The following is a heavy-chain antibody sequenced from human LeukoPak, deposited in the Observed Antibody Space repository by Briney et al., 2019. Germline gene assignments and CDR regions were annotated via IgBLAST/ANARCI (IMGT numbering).Heavy chain of an antibody. D-gene: IGHD3-10*01. CDR2: INPKSGGT. CDR3: ARNLWFGESSDAFDM. CDR1: GYTFTGYY. V-gene: IGHV1-2*02. J-gene: IGHJ3*02. Sequence: ASVKVSCKASGYTFTGYYMHWVRQAPGQGLEWMGWINPKSGGTNYAQKFQGRVTTTRDTSISTAYMEMSRLRSDDTAVYYCARNLWFGESSDAFDMWGQGTMVTVSS.